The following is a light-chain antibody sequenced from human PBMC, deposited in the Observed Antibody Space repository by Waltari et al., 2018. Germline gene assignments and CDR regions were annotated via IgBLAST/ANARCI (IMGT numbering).Light chain of an antibody. J-gene: IGLJ2*01. CDR1: SSGVGIPNF. CDR2: DVS. Sequence: QSALTQPASVSGSPGQSITISCTETSSGVGIPNFVSWYQQHPGQAPKLLIYDVSKRPSGVSNRFSGSKSGNTASLTISGLQAEDEADYYCNSYTASNSLMLFGGGTKLTVL. CDR3: NSYTASNSLML. V-gene: IGLV2-14*03.